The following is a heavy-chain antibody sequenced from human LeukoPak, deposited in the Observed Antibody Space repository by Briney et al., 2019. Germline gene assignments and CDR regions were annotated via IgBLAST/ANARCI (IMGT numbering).Heavy chain of an antibody. V-gene: IGHV4-59*08. J-gene: IGHJ5*02. CDR2: IYYSGST. CDR3: ARHLGINWFDP. CDR1: GASISTYY. Sequence: SETLSLTCTVSGASISTYYWSWIRQPPGKGLDWIGYIYYSGSTNYNPSLKSRVTMSVDTSKNRFSLKLSSVTAADTAVYFCARHLGINWFDPWGQGTLVTVSS. D-gene: IGHD3-16*01.